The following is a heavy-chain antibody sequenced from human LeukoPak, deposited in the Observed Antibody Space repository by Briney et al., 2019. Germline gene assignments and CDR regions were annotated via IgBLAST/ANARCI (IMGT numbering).Heavy chain of an antibody. D-gene: IGHD3-3*01. CDR3: AREMLSITIFGVVITTPDY. Sequence: ASVKVSCKASGYTFTSHGISWVRQAPGQGLEWMGWISGYNGDTRYVQKFQDRFIMAIDKSASTAYMELRSLRSDDTAVYYCAREMLSITIFGVVITTPDYWGQGTLVTVSS. CDR1: GYTFTSHG. CDR2: ISGYNGDT. V-gene: IGHV1-18*04. J-gene: IGHJ4*02.